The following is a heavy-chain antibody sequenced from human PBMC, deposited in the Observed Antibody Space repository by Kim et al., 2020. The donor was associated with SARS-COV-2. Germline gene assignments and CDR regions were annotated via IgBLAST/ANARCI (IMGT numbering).Heavy chain of an antibody. CDR1: GFTFSDYY. V-gene: IGHV3-11*04. CDR2: ISSSGSTI. CDR3: ARDQVAAAGTPHYYYYGMDV. J-gene: IGHJ6*02. Sequence: GGSLRLSCAASGFTFSDYYMSWIRQAPGKGLEWVSYISSSGSTIYYADSVKGRFTISRDNAKNSLYLQMNSLRAEDTGVYYCARDQVAAAGTPHYYYYGMDVWGQGTTVTVSS. D-gene: IGHD6-13*01.